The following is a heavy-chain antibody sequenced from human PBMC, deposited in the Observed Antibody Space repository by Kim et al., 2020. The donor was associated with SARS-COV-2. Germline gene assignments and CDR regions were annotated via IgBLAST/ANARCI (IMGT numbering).Heavy chain of an antibody. CDR3: AGRSADTAMLTSEY. Sequence: GGSLRLSCAASGFSFSGFAMHWVRQASGKGLEWVGRIRSKANSYATAYAASVKGRFTISRDDSKNTAYLQMNSLKTEDTAVYYCAGRSADTAMLTSEYWGQGTLVTVSS. CDR2: IRSKANSYAT. D-gene: IGHD5-18*01. V-gene: IGHV3-73*01. J-gene: IGHJ4*02. CDR1: GFSFSGFA.